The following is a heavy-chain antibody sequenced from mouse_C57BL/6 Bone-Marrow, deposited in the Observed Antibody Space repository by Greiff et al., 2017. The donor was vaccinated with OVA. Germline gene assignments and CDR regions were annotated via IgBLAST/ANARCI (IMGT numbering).Heavy chain of an antibody. J-gene: IGHJ3*01. Sequence: QVQLQQSGAELARPGASVKLSCKASGYTFTSYGISWVKQRTGQGLEWIGEIYPRSGNTYYNEKFKGKATLTADKSSSTAYMELRSLTSEDSAVYFCARGAYYSNSAWFAYWGQGTLVTVSA. D-gene: IGHD2-5*01. CDR1: GYTFTSYG. CDR3: ARGAYYSNSAWFAY. V-gene: IGHV1-81*01. CDR2: IYPRSGNT.